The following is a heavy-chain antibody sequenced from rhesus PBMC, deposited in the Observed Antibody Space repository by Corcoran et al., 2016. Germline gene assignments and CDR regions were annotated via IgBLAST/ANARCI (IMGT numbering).Heavy chain of an antibody. Sequence: QVQLVQSGAEVKKPGSSVKVSCKASGYTFTDYYMHWVRQAPRQGLEWMGWSNPYNGNTKYAQKSQAARNTTRDKLTRQAYSELISLGAVDPVVYYCARYRGRGFSGYYSWDFDLGGPCPPITISS. CDR1: GYTFTDYY. J-gene: IGHJ2*01. CDR2: SNPYNGNT. V-gene: IGHV1S2*01. CDR3: ARYRGRGFSGYYSWDFDL. D-gene: IGHD3-9*01.